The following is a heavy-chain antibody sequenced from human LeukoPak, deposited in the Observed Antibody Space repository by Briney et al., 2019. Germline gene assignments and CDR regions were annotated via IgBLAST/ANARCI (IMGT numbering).Heavy chain of an antibody. CDR3: AKVGPSTVTRDY. D-gene: IGHD4-17*01. CDR2: ISGSGGST. CDR1: GFPFSSYA. V-gene: IGHV3-23*01. Sequence: PGGSLRLSCAASGFPFSSYAMRWVRQAPGKGLEWVSAISGSGGSTYYADAVTGRFTISRDNSKNTLYLQMTSLRAEDTATYYCAKVGPSTVTRDYWGQGALVTVSS. J-gene: IGHJ4*02.